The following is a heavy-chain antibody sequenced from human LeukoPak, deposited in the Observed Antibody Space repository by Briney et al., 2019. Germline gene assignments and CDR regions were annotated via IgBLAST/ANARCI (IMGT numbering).Heavy chain of an antibody. CDR2: ISGSGGST. Sequence: PGGSLRLSCGASGLTFSPYARSSVRQDRGKGQGWVSSISGSGGSTNYHASVKGRFNISRDNSKKALYLQMNSLRAEATAVYYCAKVGELAYCGVDCYRGFDFWGQRTLVTVSS. J-gene: IGHJ4*02. V-gene: IGHV3-23*01. CDR1: GLTFSPYA. D-gene: IGHD2-21*02. CDR3: AKVGELAYCGVDCYRGFDF.